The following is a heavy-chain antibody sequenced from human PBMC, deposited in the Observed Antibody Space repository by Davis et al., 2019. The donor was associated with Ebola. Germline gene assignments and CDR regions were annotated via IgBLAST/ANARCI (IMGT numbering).Heavy chain of an antibody. V-gene: IGHV4-61*08. CDR2: IYYSGST. CDR3: ARHVFYSDSSGYYFYFDY. CDR1: GGSVSSGGYY. Sequence: SETLSLTCTVSGGSVSSGGYYWNWIRQPPGKGLEWIGYIYYSGSTDYSPSLRGRVTISLDTSKNQFSLQLSSVTAADTAVYYCARHVFYSDSSGYYFYFDYWGQGTLVTVSS. D-gene: IGHD3-22*01. J-gene: IGHJ4*02.